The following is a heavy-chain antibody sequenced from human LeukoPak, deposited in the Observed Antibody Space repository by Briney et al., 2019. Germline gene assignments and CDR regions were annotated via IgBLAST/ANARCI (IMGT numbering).Heavy chain of an antibody. CDR2: IYYSGST. J-gene: IGHJ4*02. D-gene: IGHD4-17*01. CDR1: GGSISSYY. V-gene: IGHV4-59*08. CDR3: ARPRWDDYGDLYFDY. Sequence: SETLSLTCTVSGGSISSYYWSWIRQPPGKGLELIGYIYYSGSTNYNPSPKSRVTISVDTSKNQFSLKLSSVTAADTAVYYCARPRWDDYGDLYFDYWGQGTLVTVSS.